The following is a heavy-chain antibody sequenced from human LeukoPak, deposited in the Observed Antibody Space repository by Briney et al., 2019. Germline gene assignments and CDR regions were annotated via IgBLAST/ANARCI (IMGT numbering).Heavy chain of an antibody. J-gene: IGHJ4*02. V-gene: IGHV3-30*04. CDR2: ISYDGSNK. CDR1: GFTFSSYA. Sequence: GRSLRLSCAASGFTFSSYAMHWVRQAPGKGLEWVAVISYDGSNKYYADSVKGRFTISRDNSKNTLYLQMNSLRAEDTAVYYCARDQPPNYDILTGYSRGFDYWGQGTLVTVSS. CDR3: ARDQPPNYDILTGYSRGFDY. D-gene: IGHD3-9*01.